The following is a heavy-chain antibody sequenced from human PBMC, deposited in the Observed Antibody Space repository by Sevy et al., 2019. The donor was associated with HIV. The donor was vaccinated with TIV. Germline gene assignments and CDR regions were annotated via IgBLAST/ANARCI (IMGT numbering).Heavy chain of an antibody. CDR3: AGVRYDSGSYYKDY. V-gene: IGHV3-11*06. CDR2: ISSRSTYT. CDR1: EFTFSDYY. Sequence: GGSLRLSCAASEFTFSDYYMSWIRQAPGKGLEWVSYISSRSTYTNYADSVKGRFTSSRDNARNSLYLQMNSRRAEDTAVYYCAGVRYDSGSYYKDYWGQGTLVTVSS. J-gene: IGHJ4*02. D-gene: IGHD3-10*01.